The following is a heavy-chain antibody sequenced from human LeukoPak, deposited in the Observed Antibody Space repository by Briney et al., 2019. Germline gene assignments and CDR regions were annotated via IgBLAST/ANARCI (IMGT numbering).Heavy chain of an antibody. J-gene: IGHJ5*02. CDR2: INPSGGST. CDR3: AGGGAEVTTSFDWFDP. D-gene: IGHD4-11*01. Sequence: ASVKVSCKASGYTFTSYYMHWVRQAPGQGLEWMGIINPSGGSTSYAQKFQGRVTMTRDTSTSTVYMELSSLRSKDTAVYYCAGGGAEVTTSFDWFDPWGQGTLVTVSS. CDR1: GYTFTSYY. V-gene: IGHV1-46*01.